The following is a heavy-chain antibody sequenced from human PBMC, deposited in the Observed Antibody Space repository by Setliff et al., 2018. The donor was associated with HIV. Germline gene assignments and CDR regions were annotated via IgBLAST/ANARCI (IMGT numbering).Heavy chain of an antibody. CDR3: TRAQIAAPRPFDY. D-gene: IGHD2-21*01. Sequence: SETLSLTCTVYGGSFSNYYTNWIRQPPGRGLEWIGEVNHKGVANYSPSLMRRATISADTSKNQFSLRLSSVTAADTALYFCTRAQIAAPRPFDYWGQGTLVTVSS. J-gene: IGHJ4*02. CDR1: GGSFSNYY. V-gene: IGHV4-34*01. CDR2: VNHKGVA.